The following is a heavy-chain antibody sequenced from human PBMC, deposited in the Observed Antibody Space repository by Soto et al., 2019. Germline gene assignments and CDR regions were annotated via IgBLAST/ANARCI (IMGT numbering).Heavy chain of an antibody. V-gene: IGHV4-59*01. Sequence: SETLSLTCTVSGGSISSYYCSWIRQPPGKGLEWIGYIYYSGSTNYNPSLKSRVTISVDTSKNQFSLKLSSVTAADTAVYYCARGGNYGDYGPWWFDPWGQGTLVTVSS. CDR2: IYYSGST. CDR1: GGSISSYY. CDR3: ARGGNYGDYGPWWFDP. D-gene: IGHD4-17*01. J-gene: IGHJ5*02.